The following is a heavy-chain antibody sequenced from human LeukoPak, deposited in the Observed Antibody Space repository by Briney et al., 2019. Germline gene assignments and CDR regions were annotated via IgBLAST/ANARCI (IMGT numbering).Heavy chain of an antibody. V-gene: IGHV4-34*01. D-gene: IGHD1-26*01. CDR1: GGSFSGHY. CDR3: ARGHTPFIVGASFDY. J-gene: IGHJ4*02. CDR2: INHSGST. Sequence: PSETLSLTCAVYGGSFSGHYWTWIRQPPGKGLEWIGEINHSGSTNYNPSLKSRVTISVDTSKNQFSLKVSSVTAADTAVYYCARGHTPFIVGASFDYWGQGTLVTVSS.